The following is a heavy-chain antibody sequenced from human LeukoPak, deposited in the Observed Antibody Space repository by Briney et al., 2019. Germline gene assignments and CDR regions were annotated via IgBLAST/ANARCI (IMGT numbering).Heavy chain of an antibody. J-gene: IGHJ4*02. D-gene: IGHD3-10*01. CDR2: ISGSGGST. V-gene: IGHV3-23*01. CDR1: GFTFSSYA. Sequence: GGSLRLSCAASGFTFSSYAMSGVRQAPGKGLEWGLAISGSGGSTYYEGSVKGRFTISRDNSKNTLYLQMNSLRAEDTAVYYCAKDLGYYYGSGNYWCYFDYWGQGTLVTVSS. CDR3: AKDLGYYYGSGNYWCYFDY.